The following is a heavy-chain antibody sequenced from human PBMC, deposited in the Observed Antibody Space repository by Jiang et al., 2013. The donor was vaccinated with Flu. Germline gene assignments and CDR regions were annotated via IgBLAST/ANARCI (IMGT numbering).Heavy chain of an antibody. CDR2: IIPILGIA. CDR1: GGTFSSYA. D-gene: IGHD5-18*01. CDR3: ARTAVDTAMAAFDY. Sequence: SGAEVKKPGSSVKVSCKASGGTFSSYAISWVRQAPGQGLEWMGRIIPILGIANYAQKFQGRVTITADKSTSTAYMELSSLRSEDTAVYYCARTAVDTAMAAFDYWGQGTLVHRLL. J-gene: IGHJ4*02. V-gene: IGHV1-69*04.